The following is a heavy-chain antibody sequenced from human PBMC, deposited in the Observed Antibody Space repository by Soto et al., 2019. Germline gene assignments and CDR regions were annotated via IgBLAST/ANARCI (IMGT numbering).Heavy chain of an antibody. J-gene: IGHJ6*02. CDR1: GFTFSSYA. CDR2: IWYDGSNK. V-gene: IGHV3-33*08. D-gene: IGHD4-17*01. CDR3: ARAYGDYVYYYYYGMDV. Sequence: QVQLVESGGGVVQPGRSLRLSCAASGFTFSSYAMHWVRQAPGKGLEWVAVIWYDGSNKYYADSVKGRFTISRDNSKNTLYLQMNSLRAEDTAVYYCARAYGDYVYYYYYGMDVWGQGTTVTVSS.